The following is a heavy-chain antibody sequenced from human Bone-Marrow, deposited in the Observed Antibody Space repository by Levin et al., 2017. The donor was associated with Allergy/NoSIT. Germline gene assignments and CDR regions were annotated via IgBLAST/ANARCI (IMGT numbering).Heavy chain of an antibody. Sequence: GGSLRLSCAVSGFTVSSHYMNWVRQAPGKGLEWVSVLYTDDRTEHAGSVKGRFTISRDSSNNTLFLQMNNLRVEDTAVYYCGRESVGNSGWPRPLSHWGQGTLVTVSS. CDR1: GFTVSSHY. J-gene: IGHJ4*02. CDR2: LYTDDRT. CDR3: GRESVGNSGWPRPLSH. V-gene: IGHV3-66*02. D-gene: IGHD5-12*01.